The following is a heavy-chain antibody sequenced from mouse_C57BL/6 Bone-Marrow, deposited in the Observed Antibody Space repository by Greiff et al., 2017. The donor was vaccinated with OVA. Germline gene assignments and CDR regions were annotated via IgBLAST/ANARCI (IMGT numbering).Heavy chain of an antibody. Sequence: QVQLQQPGAELVKPGASVKLSCKASGYTFTSYWMHWVKQRPGQGLEWIGMIHPNSGSTNYNEKFKSKATLTVDKSSSTAYMQLSSLTSEDSAVYDCARVDGSSYVWFAYWGQGTLVTVSA. D-gene: IGHD1-1*01. CDR3: ARVDGSSYVWFAY. CDR1: GYTFTSYW. J-gene: IGHJ3*01. V-gene: IGHV1-64*01. CDR2: IHPNSGST.